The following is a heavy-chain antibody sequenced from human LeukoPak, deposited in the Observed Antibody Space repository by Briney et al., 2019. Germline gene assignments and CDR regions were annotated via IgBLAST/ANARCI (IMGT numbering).Heavy chain of an antibody. V-gene: IGHV3-30*18. J-gene: IGHJ6*04. CDR1: GFTFSSYG. D-gene: IGHD2-2*01. CDR3: AKHMREPGYYYGMDV. Sequence: GGSLRLSCAASGFTFSSYGMHWVRQAPGKGLEWVAVISYDGSNKYYADSVKGRFTTSRDNSKNTLYLQMNSLRAEDTAVYYCAKHMREPGYYYGMDVWGKGTTVTVSS. CDR2: ISYDGSNK.